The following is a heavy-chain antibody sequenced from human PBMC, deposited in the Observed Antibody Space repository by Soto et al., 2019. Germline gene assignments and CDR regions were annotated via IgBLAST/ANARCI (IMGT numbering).Heavy chain of an antibody. Sequence: ETLSLTCTVSGGSISSYYWSWIRQPPGKGLEWIGYIYYSGSTNYNPSLKSRVTISVDTSKNQFSLKLSSVTAADTAVYYCARQPRGSSTYYYGMDVWGQGTTVTVSS. CDR1: GGSISSYY. CDR2: IYYSGST. J-gene: IGHJ6*02. V-gene: IGHV4-59*08. D-gene: IGHD6-13*01. CDR3: ARQPRGSSTYYYGMDV.